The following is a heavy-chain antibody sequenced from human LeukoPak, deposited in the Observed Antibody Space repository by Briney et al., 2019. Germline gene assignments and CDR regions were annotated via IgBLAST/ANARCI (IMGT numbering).Heavy chain of an antibody. J-gene: IGHJ4*02. Sequence: PGESLTLSCTASGFTISSNYMCWVRHAQGKGLELDSVSYTGNSTTYYADSVKGRFTISRDNSKNTRYLQMDDLRAEDTAVYYCARATGLDFDSWGQGTLVTVSS. CDR3: ARATGLDFDS. CDR2: SYTGNSTT. D-gene: IGHD3/OR15-3a*01. CDR1: GFTISSNY. V-gene: IGHV3-53*01.